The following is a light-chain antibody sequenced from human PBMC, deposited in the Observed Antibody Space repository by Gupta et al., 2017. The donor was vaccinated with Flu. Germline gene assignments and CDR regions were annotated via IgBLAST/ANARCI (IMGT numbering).Light chain of an antibody. CDR3: HGWDSGTDQPV. J-gene: IGLJ3*02. CDR2: DDR. Sequence: SSVLTPPPSVSVAPGQTARITCGGRHVGDKSVHWYQVKPGQPPVLVVFDDRDRPSDIPDRFSGSKSGATATLTISGVEDEDEADYYCHGWDSGTDQPVFGGGTKLTAL. CDR1: HVGDKS. V-gene: IGLV3-21*02.